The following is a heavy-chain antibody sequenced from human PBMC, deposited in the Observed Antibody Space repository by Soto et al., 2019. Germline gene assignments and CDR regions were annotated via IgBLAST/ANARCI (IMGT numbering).Heavy chain of an antibody. D-gene: IGHD6-13*01. Sequence: SETLSLTCTFSGGSISSGDYYWSWIRQPPGKGLEWIGYIYYSGSTYYNPSLKSRVTISVDTSKNQFSLKLSSVTAADTAVYYCAREATYSSSPLDYWGQGTLVTVSS. CDR3: AREATYSSSPLDY. V-gene: IGHV4-30-4*01. CDR2: IYYSGST. CDR1: GGSISSGDYY. J-gene: IGHJ4*02.